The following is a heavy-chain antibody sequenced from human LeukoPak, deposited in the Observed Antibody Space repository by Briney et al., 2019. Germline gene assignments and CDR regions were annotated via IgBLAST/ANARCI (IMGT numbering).Heavy chain of an antibody. D-gene: IGHD3-9*01. J-gene: IGHJ6*02. CDR3: ARGRGAGYDILTGFGYAMDV. CDR2: ISYDGSNK. CDR1: GFTFSSYA. Sequence: PGKSLRLSCAASGFTFSSYAIHWVRQAPGKGLEWVAVISYDGSNKYYADPVKGRFTISRDNSKNTLYLQMNSLRAEDTAVYYCARGRGAGYDILTGFGYAMDVWGQGTTVTVSS. V-gene: IGHV3-30-3*01.